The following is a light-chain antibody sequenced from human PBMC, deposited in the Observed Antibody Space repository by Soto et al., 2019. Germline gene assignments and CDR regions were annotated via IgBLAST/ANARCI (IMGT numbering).Light chain of an antibody. V-gene: IGKV1-5*03. CDR3: QQYYSYRT. J-gene: IGKJ1*01. CDR1: QSISSW. Sequence: DIQRPQSPSTLYASVGDRVTIACRASQSISSWLAWYQQKPGKAPKLLIYKASSLESGVPSRFSGSGSGTEFTLTISSLQPDDFATYYCQQYYSYRTFGQGTKVDIK. CDR2: KAS.